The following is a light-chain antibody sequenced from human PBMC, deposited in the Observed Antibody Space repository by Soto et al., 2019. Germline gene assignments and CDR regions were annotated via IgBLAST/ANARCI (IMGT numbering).Light chain of an antibody. CDR1: QSVSSN. CDR2: GAS. CDR3: QQYNNWRRT. Sequence: EVGMRQSPATLSVSPGERATLSCRASQSVSSNLAWYQQKPGQAPRLLIYGASTRATGIPARFSGSGSGTEFTLTISSLQSEDFAVYYCQQYNNWRRTFGQGTKVDIK. J-gene: IGKJ1*01. V-gene: IGKV3-15*01.